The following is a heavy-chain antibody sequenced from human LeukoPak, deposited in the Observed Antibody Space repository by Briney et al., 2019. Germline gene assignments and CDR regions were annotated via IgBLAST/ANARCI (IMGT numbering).Heavy chain of an antibody. Sequence: PGGSLRLSCAASGFTFSSYEMNWVRQAPGKGLEWVSYISSSGSTIYYADSVKGRFTISRDNAKNSLYLQMNSLRAEDTAVYYCARPSTVVRKYYYYGMDVWGQGTTVTVSS. D-gene: IGHD4-23*01. J-gene: IGHJ6*02. CDR2: ISSSGSTI. CDR3: ARPSTVVRKYYYYGMDV. CDR1: GFTFSSYE. V-gene: IGHV3-48*03.